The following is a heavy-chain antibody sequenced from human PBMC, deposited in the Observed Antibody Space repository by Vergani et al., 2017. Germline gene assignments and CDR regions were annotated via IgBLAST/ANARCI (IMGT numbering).Heavy chain of an antibody. J-gene: IGHJ5*02. Sequence: QVQLQESGPGLVKPSQTLSLTCTVSGGSISSGSYYWSWIRQPAGKGLEWIGRIYTSGSTNYNPSLKSRVTMSVDTSKNQFSLKLSSVTAADTAVYYCARDRSSYYDFGSGVALNWFDPWGQGTLVTVSS. CDR2: IYTSGST. CDR3: ARDRSSYYDFGSGVALNWFDP. V-gene: IGHV4-61*02. CDR1: GGSISSGSYY. D-gene: IGHD3-3*01.